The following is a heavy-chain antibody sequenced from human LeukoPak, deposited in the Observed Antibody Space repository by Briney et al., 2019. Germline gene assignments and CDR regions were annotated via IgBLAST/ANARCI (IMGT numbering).Heavy chain of an antibody. Sequence: GGSLRLSCAASGFAFSSYGMSWVRHAPGKGLGWVSAISASGGSTYYADSVKGRFTISRDNSKNTLYLQMNSLRAEDTAVYYCAKKIHYSNCVWGNCYYYGMDVWGQGTTVTVSS. V-gene: IGHV3-23*01. D-gene: IGHD4-11*01. CDR3: AKKIHYSNCVWGNCYYYGMDV. CDR2: ISASGGST. CDR1: GFAFSSYG. J-gene: IGHJ6*02.